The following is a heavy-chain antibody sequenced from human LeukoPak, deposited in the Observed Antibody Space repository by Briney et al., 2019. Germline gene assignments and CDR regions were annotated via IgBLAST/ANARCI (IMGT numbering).Heavy chain of an antibody. V-gene: IGHV3-7*01. D-gene: IGHD3-3*01. CDR2: IKQDGSEK. CDR1: GFTFSSYW. J-gene: IGHJ4*02. CDR3: ARGDLTIFGVVISSAFDY. Sequence: GGSLRLSYAASGFTFSSYWVSWVRQAPGKGLEWVANIKQDGSEKYYVDSVKGRFTISRDNAKNSLYLQMNSLRAEDTAVYYCARGDLTIFGVVISSAFDYWGQGTLVTVSS.